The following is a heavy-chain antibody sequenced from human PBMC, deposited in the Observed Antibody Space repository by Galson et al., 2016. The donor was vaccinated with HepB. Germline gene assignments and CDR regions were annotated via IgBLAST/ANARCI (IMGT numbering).Heavy chain of an antibody. D-gene: IGHD2-15*01. CDR2: ISGSGGTT. J-gene: IGHJ1*01. CDR3: AKGAYSLPENFQH. Sequence: SLRLSCAASGFSLSSYWMSWVRQAPGKGLEWVSSISGSGGTTYYADSLKGRFTISRDNSKSTLYLQMNSLRAEDTAVYYCAKGAYSLPENFQHWGQGTLVTVSS. V-gene: IGHV3-23*01. CDR1: GFSLSSYW.